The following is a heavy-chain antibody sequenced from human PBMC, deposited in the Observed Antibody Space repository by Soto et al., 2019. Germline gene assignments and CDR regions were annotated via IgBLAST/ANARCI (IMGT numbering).Heavy chain of an antibody. CDR3: AKSASESYDVLAE. CDR1: GFTFNYYG. Sequence: QVRVVESGGGVVHPGKSLRLSCATAGFTFNYYGFHWVRQAPGKGLEWVAVISYDGGTIYYADAVRGRFTISRDDSKDTVLLQMNRLRLDDTGVYYCAKSASESYDVLAEWGQGTLVTVSS. J-gene: IGHJ4*02. D-gene: IGHD3-9*01. CDR2: ISYDGGTI. V-gene: IGHV3-30*18.